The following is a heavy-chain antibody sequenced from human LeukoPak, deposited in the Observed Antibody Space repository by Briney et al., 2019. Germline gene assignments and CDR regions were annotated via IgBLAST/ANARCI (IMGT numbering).Heavy chain of an antibody. J-gene: IGHJ4*02. V-gene: IGHV4-59*08. CDR1: VGFNRTYY. Sequence: HSQTLSLTRAFCVGFNRTYYWSWLRQPPAKGLEGMGHISSNGSATYNRPLNSRVTMSVDTSNSQFSLRLSSVTASDSAVYYCARHLDYYGSWSYGFWGQGPVVTVSA. CDR3: ARHLDYYGSWSYGF. D-gene: IGHD3-10*01. CDR2: ISSNGSA.